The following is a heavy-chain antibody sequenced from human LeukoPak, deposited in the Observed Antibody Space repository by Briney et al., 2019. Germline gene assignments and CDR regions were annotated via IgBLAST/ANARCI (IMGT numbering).Heavy chain of an antibody. D-gene: IGHD6-13*01. J-gene: IGHJ4*02. V-gene: IGHV3-11*03. CDR1: GFTFSDYY. CDR3: VRRPEAGDY. CDR2: ISFSSSYT. Sequence: GGSLRLSCAASGFTFSDYYMTWIRQAPGKGLERVSYISFSSSYTNYADSVKGRFTISRDNAKNSLYLQMNNLRAEDTAVYYCVRRPEAGDYWGQGTLVTVSS.